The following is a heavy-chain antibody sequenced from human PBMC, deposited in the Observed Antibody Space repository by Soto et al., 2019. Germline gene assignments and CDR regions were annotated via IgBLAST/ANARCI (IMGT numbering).Heavy chain of an antibody. CDR1: EFAFSSYW. J-gene: IGHJ3*02. CDR3: AGDVSAGSSGQYFDAFDI. D-gene: IGHD6-25*01. V-gene: IGHV3-7*05. CDR2: IRNDGSQR. Sequence: EVQLVESGGGLVQPGGSLTLSCAASEFAFSSYWMTWVRQAPGKGLEWVANIRNDGSQRSYLDSVRGRFTIARDNSKNSQYLQMNSLRAEDPALYFCAGDVSAGSSGQYFDAFDIWGQGTRVTVSS.